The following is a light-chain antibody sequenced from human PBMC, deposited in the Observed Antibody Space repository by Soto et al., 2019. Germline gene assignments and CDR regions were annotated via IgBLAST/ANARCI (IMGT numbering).Light chain of an antibody. J-gene: IGLJ1*01. CDR3: HVWDSSSDHYV. CDR1: NIGGKS. V-gene: IGLV3-21*02. CDR2: DDS. Sequence: SYELTQPPSVSVAPGQTARITRGGNNIGGKSVHWYQQKPGQAPVLVVYDDSDRPSGIPDRFSGSNSGDTATLTIRRVEAGDEADYYCHVWDSSSDHYVFGTGTQLTVL.